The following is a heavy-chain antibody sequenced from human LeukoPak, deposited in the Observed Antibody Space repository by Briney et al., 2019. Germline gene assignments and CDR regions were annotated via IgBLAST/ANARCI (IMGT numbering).Heavy chain of an antibody. D-gene: IGHD3-16*02. J-gene: IGHJ5*02. Sequence: SETLSLTCTVSGGSISSYYWSWIRQPPGKGLEWIGSIYYSGSTYYNPSLKSRVTISVDTSKNQFSLKLSSVTAADTAVYYCARVHYDYVWGSYRQRPNWFDPWGQGTLVTVSS. CDR1: GGSISSYY. CDR2: IYYSGST. CDR3: ARVHYDYVWGSYRQRPNWFDP. V-gene: IGHV4-59*01.